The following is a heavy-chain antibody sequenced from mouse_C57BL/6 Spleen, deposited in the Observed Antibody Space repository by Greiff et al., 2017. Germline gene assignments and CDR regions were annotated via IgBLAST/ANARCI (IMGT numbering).Heavy chain of an antibody. J-gene: IGHJ3*01. CDR3: ARRGHGGLAAFAY. CDR1: GYSFTGYY. Sequence: VQLQQSGPELVKPGASVKISCKASGYSFTGYYMNWVKQSPEKSLEWIGEINPSTGGTTYNQKFKAKATLTVDKSSSTAYMQLKSLTSEDSAVYYCARRGHGGLAAFAYWGQGTLLTVSA. D-gene: IGHD1-1*02. V-gene: IGHV1-42*01. CDR2: INPSTGGT.